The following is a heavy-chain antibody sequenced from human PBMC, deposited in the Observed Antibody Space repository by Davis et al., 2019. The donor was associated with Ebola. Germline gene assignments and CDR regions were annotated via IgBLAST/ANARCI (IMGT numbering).Heavy chain of an antibody. D-gene: IGHD4-23*01. CDR3: TTDDYGGNSPFWYFDL. Sequence: GESLKISCAASGFTFSSYAMSWVRQAPGKGLEWVSAISGSGGSTYYADSVKGRFTISRDNSKNTLYLQMNSLKTEDTAVYYCTTDDYGGNSPFWYFDLWGRGTLVTVSS. CDR1: GFTFSSYA. CDR2: ISGSGGST. J-gene: IGHJ2*01. V-gene: IGHV3-23*01.